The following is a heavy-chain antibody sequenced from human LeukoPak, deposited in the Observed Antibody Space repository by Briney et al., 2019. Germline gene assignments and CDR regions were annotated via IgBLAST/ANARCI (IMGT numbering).Heavy chain of an antibody. J-gene: IGHJ6*02. CDR3: ARVTMVRVLDYGMDV. Sequence: GGSLRLSCAASGFTFSSYAMSWVRLAPGKGLEWVANIKQDGSEKYYVDSVKGRFTISRDNAKNSLYLQMNSLRAEDTAVYYCARVTMVRVLDYGMDVWGQGTTVTVSS. CDR2: IKQDGSEK. V-gene: IGHV3-7*01. CDR1: GFTFSSYA. D-gene: IGHD3-10*01.